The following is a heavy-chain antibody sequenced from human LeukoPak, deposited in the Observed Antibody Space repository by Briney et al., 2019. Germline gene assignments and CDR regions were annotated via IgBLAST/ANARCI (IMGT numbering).Heavy chain of an antibody. J-gene: IGHJ3*02. D-gene: IGHD2-2*02. CDR3: ARDRDCSSTSCYNAFDI. CDR1: GFTFSSYA. Sequence: PGRSLRLSCAASGFTFSSYAMHWVRQAPGKGLEWVAVLSYDGSNKYYADSVKGRFTISRDNSKNTLYLQMNSLRAEDTAVYYCARDRDCSSTSCYNAFDIWSQGTMVTVSS. CDR2: LSYDGSNK. V-gene: IGHV3-30*04.